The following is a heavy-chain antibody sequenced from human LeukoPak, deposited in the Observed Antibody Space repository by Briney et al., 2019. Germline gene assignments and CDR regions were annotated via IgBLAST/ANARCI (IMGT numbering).Heavy chain of an antibody. Sequence: PSGTLSLTCTVSGGSISGYYWSWIRQPPGKGLEWIGFISYSGGTNYNPSLKSRVTISVDTSKNQFSLRLSSVTAADTAVYYCARARVRSYSYDSSGFYTSDWHFDLWGHGTLVTVSS. D-gene: IGHD3-22*01. CDR2: ISYSGGT. CDR1: GGSISGYY. V-gene: IGHV4-59*01. J-gene: IGHJ2*01. CDR3: ARARVRSYSYDSSGFYTSDWHFDL.